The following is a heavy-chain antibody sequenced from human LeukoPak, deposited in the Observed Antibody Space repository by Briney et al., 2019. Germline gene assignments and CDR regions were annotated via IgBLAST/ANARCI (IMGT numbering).Heavy chain of an antibody. CDR3: ARDIGDSSWYPADGFDI. Sequence: SETLSLTCAVYGGSFSGYYWSWIRQPPGKGLEWIGEINHSGSTNYNPSLKSRVTISVDTSKNQFSLELSSVTAADTAVYYCARDIGDSSWYPADGFDIWGRGTMVTVSS. CDR1: GGSFSGYY. D-gene: IGHD6-13*01. CDR2: INHSGST. V-gene: IGHV4-34*01. J-gene: IGHJ3*02.